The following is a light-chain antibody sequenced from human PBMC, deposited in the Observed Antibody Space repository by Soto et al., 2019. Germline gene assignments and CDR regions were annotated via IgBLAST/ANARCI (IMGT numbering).Light chain of an antibody. CDR1: SSDVGGYNY. CDR3: SSYTSSSTYVV. V-gene: IGLV2-14*01. Sequence: QSALTQPASVSGSPGQSITISCTGTSSDVGGYNYVSWYQQHTGKATKLMIYDVSNRPSVVSNRFSGSKSGNTASLTISGLQAEDEADYYCSSYTSSSTYVVFGGGTKLTVL. J-gene: IGLJ2*01. CDR2: DVS.